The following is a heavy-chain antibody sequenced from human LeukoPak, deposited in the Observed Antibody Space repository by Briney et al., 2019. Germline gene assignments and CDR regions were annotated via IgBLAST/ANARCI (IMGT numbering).Heavy chain of an antibody. Sequence: GGSLRLSCAASGFTFSSYAMSWVRQAPGKGLEWVSAISGSGGSTYYADSVKGRFTISRGNSKNTLYLQMNSLRAEDTAVYYCAKGEQLVQFPFDYWGQGTLVTVSS. V-gene: IGHV3-23*01. J-gene: IGHJ4*02. CDR1: GFTFSSYA. CDR2: ISGSGGST. CDR3: AKGEQLVQFPFDY. D-gene: IGHD6-13*01.